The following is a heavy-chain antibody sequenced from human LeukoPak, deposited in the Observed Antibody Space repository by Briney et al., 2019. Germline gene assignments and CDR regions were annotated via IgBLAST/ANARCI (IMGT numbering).Heavy chain of an antibody. J-gene: IGHJ3*02. V-gene: IGHV3-53*01. CDR1: GFTVSSNY. Sequence: GGSLRLSCAASGFTVSSNYMSWVRQAPGKGLEWVSVIYSGGSTYYADSVKGRFTISRDNSKNTLYLQMNSLRVEDTAVYYCAREIYCSASSCAGGVFDIWGQGTMVTVSS. D-gene: IGHD2-15*01. CDR3: AREIYCSASSCAGGVFDI. CDR2: IYSGGST.